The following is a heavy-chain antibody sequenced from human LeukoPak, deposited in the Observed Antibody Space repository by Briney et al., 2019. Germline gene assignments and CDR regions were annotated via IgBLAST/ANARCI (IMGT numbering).Heavy chain of an antibody. CDR3: ARGRTLVMDV. J-gene: IGHJ6*02. Sequence: PGGSLRLSCAASAFTVSDKYMNWVRQAPGKGLEWVSIIYSGGSTYYAESVKGRFTISRDNSKNTLYLQMNSLRAEDTAVYYCARGRTLVMDVWGQGTTVTVSS. CDR1: AFTVSDKY. D-gene: IGHD1/OR15-1a*01. CDR2: IYSGGST. V-gene: IGHV3-66*01.